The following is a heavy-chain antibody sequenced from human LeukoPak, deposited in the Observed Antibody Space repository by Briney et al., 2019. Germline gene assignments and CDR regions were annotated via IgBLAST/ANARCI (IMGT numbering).Heavy chain of an antibody. V-gene: IGHV3-7*01. CDR1: GFTFSSYA. CDR3: AREGITIFGRAFDI. Sequence: GRSLRLSCAASGFTFSSYAMHWVRQAPGKGLEWVANIKQDGSEKYYVDSVKGRFTISRDNAKNSLYLQMNSLRAEDTAVYYCAREGITIFGRAFDIWGQGTMVTVSS. D-gene: IGHD3-3*01. CDR2: IKQDGSEK. J-gene: IGHJ3*02.